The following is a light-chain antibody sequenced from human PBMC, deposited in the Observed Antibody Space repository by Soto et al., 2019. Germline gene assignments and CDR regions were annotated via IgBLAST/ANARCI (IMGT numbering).Light chain of an antibody. CDR1: QSVSSSS. V-gene: IGKV3-20*01. CDR2: GAS. J-gene: IGKJ1*01. CDR3: QQYGSSPPWT. Sequence: EIVLTQSPGTLSLSQGERATLSCRASQSVSSSSLAWYQQKPGQAPRLLIYGASSRATGIPDRFSGSGSGTDFTLTISRLEPEDFAVYYCQQYGSSPPWTFGQGTKVEIK.